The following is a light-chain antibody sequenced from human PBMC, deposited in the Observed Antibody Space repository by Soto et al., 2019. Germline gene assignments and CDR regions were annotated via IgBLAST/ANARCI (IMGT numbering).Light chain of an antibody. CDR2: GAS. Sequence: DIVMTQSPATLSVSPGERATLSCRASQSVSSNLACYQQRPGQAPRLLIYGASTRATGVPARFSGSGSGTEFTLTISSLQSEDFAVYYCQQYHNWPQTFGQGTKVDIK. V-gene: IGKV3-15*01. CDR3: QQYHNWPQT. CDR1: QSVSSN. J-gene: IGKJ1*01.